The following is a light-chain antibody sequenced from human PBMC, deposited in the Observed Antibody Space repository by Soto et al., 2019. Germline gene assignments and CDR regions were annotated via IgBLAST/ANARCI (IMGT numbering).Light chain of an antibody. CDR3: QQRSDWPPLT. CDR1: QSVSSY. Sequence: EIVLTQSPATLSLSPGERATLSCRASQSVSSYLAWYQQKPGQAPRLLIYDASTRATGIPARFSGSGSGTDFPLPISSLEPEDVAVYYCQQRSDWPPLTFGGGPKVEIK. V-gene: IGKV3-11*01. CDR2: DAS. J-gene: IGKJ4*01.